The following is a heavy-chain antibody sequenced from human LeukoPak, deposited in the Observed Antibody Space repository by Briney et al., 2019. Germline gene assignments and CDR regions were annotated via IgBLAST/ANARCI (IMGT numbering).Heavy chain of an antibody. CDR3: ARDPVRTTVTKGEGDY. Sequence: GASVKVSCKASGYTFTSYYMHWVRQAPGQGLEWMGIINPSGGSTSYAQKFQGRVTMTRDTSTSTVYMELSRLRSDDTAVYYCARDPVRTTVTKGEGDYWGQGTLVTVSS. CDR2: INPSGGST. J-gene: IGHJ4*02. CDR1: GYTFTSYY. D-gene: IGHD4-17*01. V-gene: IGHV1-46*01.